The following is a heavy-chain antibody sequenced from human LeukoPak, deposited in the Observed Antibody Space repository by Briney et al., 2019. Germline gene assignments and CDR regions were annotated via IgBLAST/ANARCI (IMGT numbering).Heavy chain of an antibody. V-gene: IGHV4-34*01. CDR2: INHSGST. CDR1: GGSFSGYY. D-gene: IGHD3-10*01. Sequence: SETLSLTCAVYGGSFSGYYWSWIRQPPGKGLEWIGEINHSGSTNYNPSLKSRVTISVDTSKNQFSLKLSSVTAADTAVYYCARWGITMVRGVGFDPWGQGTLATVSS. CDR3: ARWGITMVRGVGFDP. J-gene: IGHJ5*02.